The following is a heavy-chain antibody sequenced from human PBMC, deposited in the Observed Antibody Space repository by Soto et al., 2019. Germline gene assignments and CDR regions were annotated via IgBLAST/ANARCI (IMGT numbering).Heavy chain of an antibody. Sequence: LRLSCAASGFTFSNAWMSWVRQAPGKGLEWVGRIKSKTDGGTTDYAAPVKGRFTISRDDSKNTLYLQMNSLKTEDTAVYYCTTDHRADWFDHWGQGALVTVCS. CDR3: TTDHRADWFDH. D-gene: IGHD6-19*01. J-gene: IGHJ5*02. CDR2: IKSKTDGGTT. CDR1: GFTFSNAW. V-gene: IGHV3-15*01.